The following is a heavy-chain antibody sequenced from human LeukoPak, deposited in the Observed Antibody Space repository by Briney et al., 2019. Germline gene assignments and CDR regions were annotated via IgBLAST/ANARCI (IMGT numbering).Heavy chain of an antibody. CDR1: GYTFTGYY. V-gene: IGHV1-2*02. Sequence: ASVKVSCKASGYTFTGYYMHWVRQAPGQGLEWMGWINPNSGGTNYAQKFQGRVTMTRDTSISTAYMELSRLRSDGTAVYYCARYCSGGSCLKYFQHWGQGTLVTVSS. CDR3: ARYCSGGSCLKYFQH. CDR2: INPNSGGT. D-gene: IGHD2-15*01. J-gene: IGHJ1*01.